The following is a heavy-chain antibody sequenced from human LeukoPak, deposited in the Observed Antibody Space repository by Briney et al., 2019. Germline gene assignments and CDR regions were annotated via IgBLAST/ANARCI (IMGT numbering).Heavy chain of an antibody. D-gene: IGHD5-12*01. CDR2: ISYDGSNK. Sequence: GGSLRLSCAASGFTFSIYAMHWVRQAPGKGLEWVAVISYDGSNKYYADSVKGRFTISRDNSKNTLYLQMNSLRAEDTAVYYCARDSSGYGILYYFDYWGQGTLVTVSS. CDR1: GFTFSIYA. V-gene: IGHV3-30*04. CDR3: ARDSSGYGILYYFDY. J-gene: IGHJ4*02.